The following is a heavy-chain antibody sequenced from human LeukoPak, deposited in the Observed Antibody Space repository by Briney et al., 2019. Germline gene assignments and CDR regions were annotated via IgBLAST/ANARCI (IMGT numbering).Heavy chain of an antibody. CDR3: ATALSLRFLEWGEADAFDI. CDR2: ISSSSSYI. CDR1: GFTFSSYS. Sequence: GGSLRLSCAASGFTFSSYSMNWVRQAPGKGLGWVSSISSSSSYIYYADSVKGRFTISRDNAKNSLYLQMNSLRAEDTAVYYCATALSLRFLEWGEADAFDIWGQGTMVTVSS. J-gene: IGHJ3*02. D-gene: IGHD3-3*01. V-gene: IGHV3-21*01.